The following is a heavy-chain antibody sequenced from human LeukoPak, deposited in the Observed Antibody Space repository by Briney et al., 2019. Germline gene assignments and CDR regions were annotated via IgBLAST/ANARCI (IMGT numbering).Heavy chain of an antibody. V-gene: IGHV3-53*01. CDR1: GFTVSSNY. CDR2: IYSGGST. D-gene: IGHD3-22*01. J-gene: IGHJ4*02. CDR3: ARSQRRITMIES. Sequence: GGSLRLSCAASGFTVSSNYMSWVRQAPGKGLEWVSVIYSGGSTYYADSVKGRFTISRDNSKNTLYLQMNSLRAEDTAVYYCARSQRRITMIESWGQGTLVTVSS.